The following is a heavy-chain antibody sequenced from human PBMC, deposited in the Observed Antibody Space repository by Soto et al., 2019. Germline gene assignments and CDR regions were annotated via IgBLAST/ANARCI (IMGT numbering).Heavy chain of an antibody. CDR2: ISYDGSNK. Sequence: PGGSLRLSCAASGFTFSSYGMHWVRQAPGKGLEWVAVISYDGSNKYYADSVKGRFTISRDNSKNTLYLQMNSLRAEDTAVYYCAKDQTLLWFGELSFGGQGTLVTVS. CDR3: AKDQTLLWFGELSF. J-gene: IGHJ4*02. D-gene: IGHD3-10*01. CDR1: GFTFSSYG. V-gene: IGHV3-30*18.